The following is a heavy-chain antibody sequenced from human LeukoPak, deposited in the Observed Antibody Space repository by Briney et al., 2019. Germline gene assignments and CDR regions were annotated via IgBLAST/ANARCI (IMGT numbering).Heavy chain of an antibody. V-gene: IGHV3-15*01. Sequence: PGGSLRLSCAASGFTFSNAWMSWVRQAPGKGLGWVGRIKSKTDGGTTDYAAPVKGRFTISRDDSKNTLYLQMNSLKTEDTAVYYCTTDGVAGRSDYYHYMDVWGKGTTVTVSS. CDR3: TTDGVAGRSDYYHYMDV. D-gene: IGHD6-19*01. J-gene: IGHJ6*03. CDR1: GFTFSNAW. CDR2: IKSKTDGGTT.